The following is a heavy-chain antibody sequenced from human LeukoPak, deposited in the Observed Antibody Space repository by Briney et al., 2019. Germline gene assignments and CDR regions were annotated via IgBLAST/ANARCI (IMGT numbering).Heavy chain of an antibody. CDR3: ARGYYDSSGFDLASFDS. J-gene: IGHJ4*02. CDR1: GFTVSSNY. CDR2: IYSGGST. V-gene: IGHV3-53*01. Sequence: GGSLRLSCAASGFTVSSNYMSWVRQAPGKGLEWVSVIYSGGSTYYADSVKGRFTISRDNSKNTLYLQMNSLRAEDTAVYYCARGYYDSSGFDLASFDSWGQGTLVTVSS. D-gene: IGHD3-22*01.